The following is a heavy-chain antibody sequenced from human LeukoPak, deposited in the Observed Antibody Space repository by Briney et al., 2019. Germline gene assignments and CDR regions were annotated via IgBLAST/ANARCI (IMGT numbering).Heavy chain of an antibody. CDR3: AKGGAVRGVQSGRFDD. V-gene: IGHV3-23*01. CDR2: ITGSGGTT. J-gene: IGHJ4*02. Sequence: GGSLRLSCAASGFTFSSYGMSWVRQAPGKGLEGVSGITGSGGTTFYADSVQGRFIISRDNSRNTLFLQMSSLTAEDTAAYYCAKGGAVRGVQSGRFDDWGQGTLVTVSS. D-gene: IGHD3-10*01. CDR1: GFTFSSYG.